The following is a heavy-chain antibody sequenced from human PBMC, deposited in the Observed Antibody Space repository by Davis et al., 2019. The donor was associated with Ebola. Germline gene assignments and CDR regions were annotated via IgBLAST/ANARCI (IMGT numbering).Heavy chain of an antibody. Sequence: SETLSLTCTVSGGSISSGDYYWSWIRQPPGKGLEWIGYIYYSGSTYYNPSLKSRVTISVDKSKNQFSLKLSSVTAADTAVYYCARESRDIVVVVAANPGYFDLWGRGTLVTVSS. CDR2: IYYSGST. CDR1: GGSISSGDYY. D-gene: IGHD2-15*01. J-gene: IGHJ2*01. CDR3: ARESRDIVVVVAANPGYFDL. V-gene: IGHV4-30-4*01.